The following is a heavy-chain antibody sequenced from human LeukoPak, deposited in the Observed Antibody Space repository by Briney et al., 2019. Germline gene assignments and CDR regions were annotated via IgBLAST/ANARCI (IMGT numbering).Heavy chain of an antibody. V-gene: IGHV3-11*01. J-gene: IGHJ4*02. Sequence: KPGGSLRLSCATSGFVFSDYYMSWIHQAPGKGLEWVSYISGSGNDISYANSVKGRFTISRDNAKGSLYLQMNSLRAADTAVYYCGTHAGRTGSDDWGQGTLVTVSS. CDR2: ISGSGNDI. CDR3: GTHAGRTGSDD. D-gene: IGHD3/OR15-3a*01. CDR1: GFVFSDYY.